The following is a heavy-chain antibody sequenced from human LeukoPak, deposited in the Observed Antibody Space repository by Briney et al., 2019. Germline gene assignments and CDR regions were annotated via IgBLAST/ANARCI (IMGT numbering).Heavy chain of an antibody. D-gene: IGHD3-10*01. CDR3: ARRHYGSGRNFNFDY. V-gene: IGHV1-18*01. J-gene: IGHJ4*02. Sequence: ASVKVSCKASGYTFTSYGISWVRQAPGQGLEWMGWISAYNGNTNYAQKLQGRVTMTTDTSTSTAYMELSSLRSEDTAVYYCARRHYGSGRNFNFDYWGQGTLVTVSS. CDR1: GYTFTSYG. CDR2: ISAYNGNT.